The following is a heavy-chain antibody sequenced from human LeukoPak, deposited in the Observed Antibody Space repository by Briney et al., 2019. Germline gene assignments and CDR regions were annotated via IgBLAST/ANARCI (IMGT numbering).Heavy chain of an antibody. J-gene: IGHJ3*02. Sequence: AASVKVSCKASGYTFTSYDINWVRQAPGQGLEWMGWMNPNSGNTGYAQKFQGRVTITRNTSMSTAYMELSSLRSEDTAVYYCARGRFTYCSSTSCAHDAFDIWGQGTMVTVSS. CDR2: MNPNSGNT. CDR1: GYTFTSYD. V-gene: IGHV1-8*03. D-gene: IGHD2-2*01. CDR3: ARGRFTYCSSTSCAHDAFDI.